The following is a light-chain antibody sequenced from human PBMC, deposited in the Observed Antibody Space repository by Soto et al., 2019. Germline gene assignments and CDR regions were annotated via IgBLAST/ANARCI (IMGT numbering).Light chain of an antibody. CDR1: QSVSSN. CDR2: GAS. Sequence: EIVMTQSPATLSVSPGERATLSGRASQSVSSNLAWYQQKPGQAPRLLIYGASTRATGIPARFSGSGSGTEFTLTISSLQPDDFATYYCQQYNSGTGTFGQGTKVDIK. V-gene: IGKV3-15*01. J-gene: IGKJ1*01. CDR3: QQYNSGTGT.